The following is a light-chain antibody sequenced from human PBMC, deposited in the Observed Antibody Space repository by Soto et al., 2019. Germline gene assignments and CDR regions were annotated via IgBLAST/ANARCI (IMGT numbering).Light chain of an antibody. CDR2: GAS. CDR1: QSVSSSY. Sequence: EIVLTQSPGTLSLSPGERATLSCRASQSVSSSYLAWFQQKPGQAPRLLIFGASTRATGIPARFSGSGSGTDFTLTISLQSEDCAVYYCQQYNDWPRTFGQGTKVDI. J-gene: IGKJ1*01. CDR3: QQYNDWPRT. V-gene: IGKV3-15*01.